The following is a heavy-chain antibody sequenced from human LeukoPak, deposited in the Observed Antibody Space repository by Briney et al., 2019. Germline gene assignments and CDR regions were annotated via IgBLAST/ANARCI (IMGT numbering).Heavy chain of an antibody. CDR1: GGSISSYY. CDR2: IYYSGST. Sequence: SETLSLTCTVSGGSISSYYWSWIRQPPGKGLEWIGYIYYSGSTNYNPSLKSRVTISVDTSKNHFSLRLSSVTAADTAVYYCARVGAAKRDFDSWGQGILVTVSS. J-gene: IGHJ4*02. CDR3: ARVGAAKRDFDS. V-gene: IGHV4-59*08. D-gene: IGHD1-26*01.